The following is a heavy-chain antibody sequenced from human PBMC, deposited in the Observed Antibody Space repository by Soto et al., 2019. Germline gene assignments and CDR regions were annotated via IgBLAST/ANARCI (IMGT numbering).Heavy chain of an antibody. CDR3: ASGEEPNDAFDI. J-gene: IGHJ3*02. D-gene: IGHD4-17*01. CDR1: GGTFSSYA. V-gene: IGHV1-69*13. CDR2: IIPIFGTA. Sequence: SVKVSCKASGGTFSSYAISWVRQAPGQGLEWMGGIIPIFGTANYAQKFQGRVTITADESTSTAYMELSSLRSEDTAVYYCASGEEPNDAFDIWGQGTMVTVSS.